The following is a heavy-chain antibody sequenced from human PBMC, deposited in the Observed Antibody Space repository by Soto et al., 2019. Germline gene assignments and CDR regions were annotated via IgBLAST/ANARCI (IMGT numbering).Heavy chain of an antibody. CDR2: IRYDGNNK. CDR3: ARGIHNWNSEKFYNYYNMDV. V-gene: IGHV3-33*01. CDR1: GFSFSDYG. J-gene: IGHJ6*02. D-gene: IGHD1-20*01. Sequence: QFQLVESGGGVVQPGRSLRLSCAASGFSFSDYGMHWVRQAPGKGLEWVAVIRYDGNNKYYVDSVKGRFTISRDNSKNTLNLQMNSLRAEDTAVYYCARGIHNWNSEKFYNYYNMDVWGQGTTVTVSS.